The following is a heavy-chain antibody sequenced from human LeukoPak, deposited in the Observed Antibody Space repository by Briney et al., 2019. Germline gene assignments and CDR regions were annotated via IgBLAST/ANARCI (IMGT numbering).Heavy chain of an antibody. V-gene: IGHV2-5*02. Sequence: SGPTLLNPTHTLTLTCTFSGFSLPTHGVGVGWIRQPPGKALEGLSLIYWDDEKRYSPSLTTRLTITKDTSKSQVVLTLTNMDPVDTATYYCAHLYFYNSGGYSRAFDYWGQGTLVTVSS. CDR1: GFSLPTHGVG. J-gene: IGHJ4*02. D-gene: IGHD3-22*01. CDR3: AHLYFYNSGGYSRAFDY. CDR2: IYWDDEK.